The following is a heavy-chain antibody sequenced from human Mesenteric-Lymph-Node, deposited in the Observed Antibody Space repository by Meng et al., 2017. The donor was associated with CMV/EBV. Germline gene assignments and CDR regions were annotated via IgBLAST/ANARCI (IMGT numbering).Heavy chain of an antibody. Sequence: ASVKVSCKASGYTFTSYGISWVRQAPGQGLEWMGWISAYNGNTNYAQKLQGRVTMTTDTSTSTAYMELRSLRSDDTAVYYCARANWNYDQVWFDPWGQGTLVTVSS. J-gene: IGHJ5*02. CDR1: GYTFTSYG. CDR2: ISAYNGNT. CDR3: ARANWNYDQVWFDP. V-gene: IGHV1-18*01. D-gene: IGHD1-7*01.